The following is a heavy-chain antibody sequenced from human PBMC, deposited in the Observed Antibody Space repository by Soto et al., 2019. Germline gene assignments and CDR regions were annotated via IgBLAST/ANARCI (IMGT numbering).Heavy chain of an antibody. D-gene: IGHD2-15*01. CDR2: ISGSGGNT. V-gene: IGHV3-23*01. J-gene: IGHJ4*02. CDR1: GFTFSSYA. Sequence: PGGSLILSYAASGFTFSSYAMSWVRQAPGKGLEWVSAISGSGGNTYYADSVKGRFTISRDNPKNTLYLQMNSLRAEDTAVYYCAKDPLSYCSGGTCYVDYWGQGSLVTVSS. CDR3: AKDPLSYCSGGTCYVDY.